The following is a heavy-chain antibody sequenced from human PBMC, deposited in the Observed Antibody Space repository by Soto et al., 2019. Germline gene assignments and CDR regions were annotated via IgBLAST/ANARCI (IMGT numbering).Heavy chain of an antibody. CDR1: GFNFNIFA. D-gene: IGHD3-9*01. CDR2: ISGGGGST. V-gene: IGHV3-23*01. Sequence: GGSLRLSCAASGFNFNIFAMNWVRQAPGKGLEWVSGISGGGGSTYYADSVKGRFTISRDNSKNTLYLQMNRLRAEDTAVYYCAKNVWGITIFGGMDVWGQGTTVTVSS. J-gene: IGHJ6*02. CDR3: AKNVWGITIFGGMDV.